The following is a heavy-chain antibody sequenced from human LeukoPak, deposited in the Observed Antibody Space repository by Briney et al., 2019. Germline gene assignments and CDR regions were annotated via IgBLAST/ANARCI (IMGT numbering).Heavy chain of an antibody. V-gene: IGHV3-74*01. J-gene: IGHJ4*02. Sequence: PGGSLRLSCAASGFTFSSYWMHWVRQAPGKGLVWVSRINSDGSSTSYAASVKGRFTISRDNAKNTLYLQMNSLRAEDTAVYYCAKDQSLRGYSSSWYQYWGQGTLVTVSS. D-gene: IGHD6-13*01. CDR2: INSDGSST. CDR1: GFTFSSYW. CDR3: AKDQSLRGYSSSWYQY.